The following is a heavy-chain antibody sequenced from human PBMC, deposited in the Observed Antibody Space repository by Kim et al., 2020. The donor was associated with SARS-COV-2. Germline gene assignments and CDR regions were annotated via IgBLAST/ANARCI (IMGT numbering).Heavy chain of an antibody. V-gene: IGHV3-30*18. Sequence: GGSLRLSCAASGFTFSSYGMHWVRQAPGKGLEWVAVISYDGSNKYYADSVKGRFTISRDNSKNTLYLQMNSLRAEDTAVYYCAKDEQAAAGPLEDYWGQGTLVPVSS. CDR2: ISYDGSNK. CDR3: AKDEQAAAGPLEDY. D-gene: IGHD6-13*01. J-gene: IGHJ4*02. CDR1: GFTFSSYG.